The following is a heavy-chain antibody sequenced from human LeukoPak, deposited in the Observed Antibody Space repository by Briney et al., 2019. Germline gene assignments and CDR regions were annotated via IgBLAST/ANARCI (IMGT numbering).Heavy chain of an antibody. V-gene: IGHV4-59*11. CDR3: ARDPTTVTKGLDI. J-gene: IGHJ3*02. CDR2: ISYIGST. CDR1: GGSFSSHY. Sequence: PSETLSLTCTVSGGSFSSHYRSWIRQPPGKGLEWIGYISYIGSTNYNPSLKSRVTISVDTSKKQFSLKLSSVTAADTAVYYCARDPTTVTKGLDIWGQGTMVTVSS. D-gene: IGHD4-17*01.